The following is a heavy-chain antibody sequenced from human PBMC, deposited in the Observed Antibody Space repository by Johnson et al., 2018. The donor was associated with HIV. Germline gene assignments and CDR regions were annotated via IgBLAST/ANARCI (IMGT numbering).Heavy chain of an antibody. CDR2: ISYDGTNK. J-gene: IGHJ3*02. Sequence: VQLVESGGGVVQPGRSLRLSCAASGFTFSSYAMHWVRQAPGKGLEWVAVISYDGTNKYYADSVKGRFTISRDNSKNTLYLQMNSLRAEDTAVYYCARDPEDSSSDDAFDIWGQGTMVTVSS. CDR1: GFTFSSYA. V-gene: IGHV3-30-3*01. CDR3: ARDPEDSSSDDAFDI. D-gene: IGHD6-6*01.